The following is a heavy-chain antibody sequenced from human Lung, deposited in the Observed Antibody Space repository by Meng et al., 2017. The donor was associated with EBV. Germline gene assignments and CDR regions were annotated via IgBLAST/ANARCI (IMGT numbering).Heavy chain of an antibody. Sequence: QVQLQQGGAGLLKSSETLSLTCAVYGGSFSGYYWSWIRQPPGKGLEWIGEINHSGSTNYNPSLKSRVTISVDTSKNQFSLKLSSVTAADTAVYYCARLYRGGWYLWGRGTLVTVSS. D-gene: IGHD6-19*01. CDR1: GGSFSGYY. J-gene: IGHJ4*02. CDR2: INHSGST. V-gene: IGHV4-34*01. CDR3: ARLYRGGWYL.